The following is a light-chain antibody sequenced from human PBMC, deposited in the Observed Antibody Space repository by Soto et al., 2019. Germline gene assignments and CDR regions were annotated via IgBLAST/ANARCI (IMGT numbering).Light chain of an antibody. CDR3: SSYTSSSTSV. Sequence: QSALTQPASVSGSPGQSITISRTGTSSDVGGYNYVSWYQQHPGKAPKLMIYEVSNRPSGVSNRFSGSKSGNTASLTISGLQAEDEADYYCSSYTSSSTSVFGTGTKLTVL. J-gene: IGLJ1*01. V-gene: IGLV2-14*01. CDR2: EVS. CDR1: SSDVGGYNY.